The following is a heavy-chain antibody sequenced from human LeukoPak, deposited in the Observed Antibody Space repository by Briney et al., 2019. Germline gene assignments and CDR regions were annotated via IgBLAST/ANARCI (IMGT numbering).Heavy chain of an antibody. D-gene: IGHD2-8*01. J-gene: IGHJ3*02. Sequence: GGSLRLSCAASGFTFRSHDMHGVRQAPGKGLEWVTFVRFDGSDKKYAASVKGRFTTSRDNSKNTLFLQTISLRDEDTAVYYCAKSLYPDAFDIWGQGTMITVS. V-gene: IGHV3-30*02. CDR2: VRFDGSDK. CDR3: AKSLYPDAFDI. CDR1: GFTFRSHD.